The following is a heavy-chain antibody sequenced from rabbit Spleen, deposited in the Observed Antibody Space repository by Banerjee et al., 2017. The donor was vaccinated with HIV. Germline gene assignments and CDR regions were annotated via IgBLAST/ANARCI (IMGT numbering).Heavy chain of an antibody. CDR2: IYAGSSGST. J-gene: IGHJ4*01. CDR1: GFSFNNNYY. D-gene: IGHD2-1*01. CDR3: ARGSATMTMVITGWYFTL. V-gene: IGHV1S40*01. Sequence: QSLEESGGDLVKPGASLTLTCTASGFSFNNNYYMCWVRQAPGQGLECIACIYAGSSGSTYYASWAKGRFTISKTSSTTVTLQMTSLTDADTATYFCARGSATMTMVITGWYFTLWGQGTLVTVS.